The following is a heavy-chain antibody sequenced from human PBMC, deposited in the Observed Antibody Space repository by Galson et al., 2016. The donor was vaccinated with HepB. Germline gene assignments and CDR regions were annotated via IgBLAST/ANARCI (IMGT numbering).Heavy chain of an antibody. CDR3: ARAHYDILNDWVDYYMDV. CDR2: THHTGST. CDR1: GGSISSGDYY. Sequence: TLSLTCTVSGGSISSGDYYWSWIRQHPGKGLEWIWYTHHTGSTYYNPSPQSRVTISVDKSKKQFSLRLSSSTAADTAVEYCARAHYDILNDWVDYYMDVWGKGTTVTVSS. D-gene: IGHD3-9*01. J-gene: IGHJ6*03. V-gene: IGHV4-31*03.